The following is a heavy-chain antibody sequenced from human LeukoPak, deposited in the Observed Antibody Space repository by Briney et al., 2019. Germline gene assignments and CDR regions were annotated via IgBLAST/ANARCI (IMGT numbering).Heavy chain of an antibody. J-gene: IGHJ4*02. Sequence: SGILSLTCTVSVVPISSPYYYCVWIRQPPGKGLEWIGSIYYGGTTYSNPSLTSRVAISADTSKNQFSLKLNSLTAADTAIYYCARRSHTNSPPVWGQGTLVTVSS. CDR1: VVPISSPYYY. D-gene: IGHD4-23*01. CDR3: ARRSHTNSPPV. V-gene: IGHV4-39*01. CDR2: IYYGGTT.